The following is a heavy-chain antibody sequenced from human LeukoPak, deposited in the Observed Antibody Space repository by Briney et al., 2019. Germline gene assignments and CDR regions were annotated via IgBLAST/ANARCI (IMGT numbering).Heavy chain of an antibody. Sequence: GGSLRLSCVASGFTFSSYGMNWVRQAPGKGLEWVAFIRYDVSNKYYADSVKGRFTISRDNSKNTLYLQMNSLRAEDTAVYYCAKDRDSGSWYGRYFQHWGQGTLVTVSS. CDR3: AKDRDSGSWYGRYFQH. CDR1: GFTFSSYG. D-gene: IGHD6-13*01. CDR2: IRYDVSNK. V-gene: IGHV3-30*02. J-gene: IGHJ1*01.